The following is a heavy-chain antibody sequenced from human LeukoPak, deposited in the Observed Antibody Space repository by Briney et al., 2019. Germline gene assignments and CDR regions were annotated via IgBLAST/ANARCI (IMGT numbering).Heavy chain of an antibody. CDR2: VYHSGST. CDR1: GGSFSSNY. D-gene: IGHD2-15*01. V-gene: IGHV4-59*12. Sequence: SETLSLTCSVSGGSFSSNYWTWIRQLPGKGLEWIGYVYHSGSTNYNPSLKSRVTISVDTSKNQFSLKVSSVTAADTAVYYCARLSRPGYCSGGTYPPDYWGQGTLVTVSS. CDR3: ARLSRPGYCSGGTYPPDY. J-gene: IGHJ4*02.